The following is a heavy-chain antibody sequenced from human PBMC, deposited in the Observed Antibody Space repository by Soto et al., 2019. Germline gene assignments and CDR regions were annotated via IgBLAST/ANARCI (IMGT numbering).Heavy chain of an antibody. CDR1: GDNVNSYS. J-gene: IGHJ4*02. D-gene: IGHD3-9*01. V-gene: IGHV1-69*02. CDR2: IIPVFGIT. Sequence: QVQLVQSGAEVKKPGSSVKVSCTTSGDNVNSYSITWVRQAPGQGLQWMGRIIPVFGITFYAPKLQGRVTITADKATNTVYMELRSLRSEDTAVYYCARGGSGYDVLTTYHQLEQWGQGTLVTVSS. CDR3: ARGGSGYDVLTTYHQLEQ.